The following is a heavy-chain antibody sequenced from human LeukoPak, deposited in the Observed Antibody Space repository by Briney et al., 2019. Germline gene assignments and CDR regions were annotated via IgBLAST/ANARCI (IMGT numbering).Heavy chain of an antibody. CDR3: ARDLSGVAGYPYGRGIDY. D-gene: IGHD5-18*01. CDR2: INHSGST. Sequence: SETLSLTCAVYGGSFSGYYWSWIRQPPGKGLEGIGEINHSGSTNYNPSLKSRVTISVDTSKNQFSLKLSSVTAADTAVYYCARDLSGVAGYPYGRGIDYWGQGTLVTVSS. V-gene: IGHV4-34*01. J-gene: IGHJ4*02. CDR1: GGSFSGYY.